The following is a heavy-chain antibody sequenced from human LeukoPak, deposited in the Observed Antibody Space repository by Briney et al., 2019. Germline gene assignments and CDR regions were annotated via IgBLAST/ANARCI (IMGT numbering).Heavy chain of an antibody. CDR1: GFTFSSYA. CDR3: AKDRSSWYYPFDS. Sequence: PGGSLRLSCVASGFTFSSYAMSWVRQAPGKGLEWVSVVSGGGHSTYYADSVKGRFTMSRDNSKRTVYLQMNSLRAGDTAVYYCAKDRSSWYYPFDSWGQGTLVTVSS. V-gene: IGHV3-23*01. J-gene: IGHJ4*02. CDR2: VSGGGHST. D-gene: IGHD3-3*01.